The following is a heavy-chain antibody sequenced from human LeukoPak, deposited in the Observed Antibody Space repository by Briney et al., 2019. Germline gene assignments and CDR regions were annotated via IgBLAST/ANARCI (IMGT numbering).Heavy chain of an antibody. CDR1: GFTFSSYA. Sequence: PGGSLRLSCAASGFTFSSYAMSWVRQAPGKGLEWVSAISGSGGSTYYADYVKGRFTISRDNSKNTLYLKMNSRRAEDTAVYYCAKAKAEYSGYDFDAFDIWGQGTMVTVSS. V-gene: IGHV3-23*01. CDR3: AKAKAEYSGYDFDAFDI. CDR2: ISGSGGST. J-gene: IGHJ3*02. D-gene: IGHD5-12*01.